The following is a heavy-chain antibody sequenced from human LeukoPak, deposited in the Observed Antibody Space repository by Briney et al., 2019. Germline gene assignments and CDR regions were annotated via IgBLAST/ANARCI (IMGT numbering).Heavy chain of an antibody. CDR2: IIPIFGTA. V-gene: IGHV1-69*05. Sequence: SVKVSCKASGGTFSSYAISWVRQAPGQGLEWMGGIIPIFGTANYAQKFQGRVTITTDESTSTAYMELSSLRSEDTAVYYCARVVERRVEMATINYFDYWGQGTLVTVSS. J-gene: IGHJ4*02. D-gene: IGHD5-24*01. CDR3: ARVVERRVEMATINYFDY. CDR1: GGTFSSYA.